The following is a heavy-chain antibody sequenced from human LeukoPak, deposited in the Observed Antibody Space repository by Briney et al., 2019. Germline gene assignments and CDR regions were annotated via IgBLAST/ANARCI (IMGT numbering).Heavy chain of an antibody. CDR1: GFIFSNSG. V-gene: IGHV3-33*01. D-gene: IGHD3-10*01. CDR2: IYTDGSTK. CDR3: ARNSGGRRYYFTE. Sequence: GGSLRLSCAASGFIFSNSGMHWVRQGPGKGLEWVTVIYTDGSTKYYADSVKGRFTISRDNSQNTLYLQMNSLRAEDTAVYYCARNSGGRRYYFTEWGQGTLVTVSS. J-gene: IGHJ4*02.